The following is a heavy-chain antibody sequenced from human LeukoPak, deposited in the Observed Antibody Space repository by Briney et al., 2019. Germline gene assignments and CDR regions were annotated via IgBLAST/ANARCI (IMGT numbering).Heavy chain of an antibody. Sequence: GGSLRLSCAASGFTFSSAWMSWVRQAPGKGLEWVANIMQDGSDEYSVDSVRGRFTISRDNAKNSLYLQMDSLRAEDTAVYYCVRTRGWAYFDYWGQGTLVTVSS. CDR2: IMQDGSDE. CDR1: GFTFSSAW. CDR3: VRTRGWAYFDY. V-gene: IGHV3-7*01. J-gene: IGHJ4*02. D-gene: IGHD6-19*01.